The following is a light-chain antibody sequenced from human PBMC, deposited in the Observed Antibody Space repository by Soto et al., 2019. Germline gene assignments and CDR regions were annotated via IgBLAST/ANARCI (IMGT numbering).Light chain of an antibody. CDR3: QQYHNWPTWT. Sequence: EIVMTQFPATLSVSPGERATLSCRASQSISSNLAWYQQKPGQAPRLLIYGASTRATGIPARFSGSGPGTEFTLTITSLQSEDVAVYYCQQYHNWPTWTFGPGTKVDIK. CDR2: GAS. V-gene: IGKV3-15*01. J-gene: IGKJ1*01. CDR1: QSISSN.